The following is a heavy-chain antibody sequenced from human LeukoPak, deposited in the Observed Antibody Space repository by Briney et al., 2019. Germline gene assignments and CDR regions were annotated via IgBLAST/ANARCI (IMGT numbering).Heavy chain of an antibody. CDR1: GFTVSGNY. CDR3: ARDPGYGLGVDYGDY. J-gene: IGHJ4*02. Sequence: GGSLRLSCAASGFTVSGNYMSWVRQAPGKGLEWLSVIHRGGNTYYADSVKGRCTISRDSSKNTVFLQMDSLRAEDTAVYYCARDPGYGLGVDYGDYWGQGTLVTVSS. V-gene: IGHV3-66*01. D-gene: IGHD3-10*01. CDR2: IHRGGNT.